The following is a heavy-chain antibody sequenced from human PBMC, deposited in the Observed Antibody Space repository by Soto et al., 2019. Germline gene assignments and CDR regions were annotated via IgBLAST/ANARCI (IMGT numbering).Heavy chain of an antibody. D-gene: IGHD6-19*01. Sequence: QITLKESGPTLVKPTQTLTLTCTFSGFSLSTSEVGVGWIRQPPGKALEWLALIYWDDDNRYSPSLRSRLTLTKDTSKNQVVLTMTNMDHVDTATYYCAHGSGWLFDYWGQGTLVTVSS. CDR3: AHGSGWLFDY. V-gene: IGHV2-5*02. J-gene: IGHJ4*02. CDR1: GFSLSTSEVG. CDR2: IYWDDDN.